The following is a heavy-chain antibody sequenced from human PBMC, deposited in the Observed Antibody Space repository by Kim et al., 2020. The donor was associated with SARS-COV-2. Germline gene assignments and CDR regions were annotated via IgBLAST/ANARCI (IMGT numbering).Heavy chain of an antibody. J-gene: IGHJ1*01. CDR1: GGSISSSSYY. CDR3: ARQGRADYDILTGYYKPSEWDFQH. D-gene: IGHD3-9*01. Sequence: SETLSLTCTVSGGSISSSSYYWGWIRQPPGKGLEWIGSIYYSGSTYYNPSLKSRVTISVDTSKNQFSLKLSSVTAADTAVYYCARQGRADYDILTGYYKPSEWDFQHWGQGTLVTVSS. V-gene: IGHV4-39*01. CDR2: IYYSGST.